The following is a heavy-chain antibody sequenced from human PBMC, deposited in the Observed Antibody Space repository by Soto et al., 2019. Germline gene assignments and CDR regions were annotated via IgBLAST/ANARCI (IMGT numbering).Heavy chain of an antibody. D-gene: IGHD5-18*01. J-gene: IGHJ5*02. V-gene: IGHV1-69*06. Sequence: GASVKVSCKASGGTFSSYAISWVRQAPGQGLEWMGGIIPIFGTANYAQKFQGRVTITADKSTSTAYMELSSLRSEDTAVYYCARESGYSYGYSWFDPWGQGTLVTVSS. CDR3: ARESGYSYGYSWFDP. CDR1: GGTFSSYA. CDR2: IIPIFGTA.